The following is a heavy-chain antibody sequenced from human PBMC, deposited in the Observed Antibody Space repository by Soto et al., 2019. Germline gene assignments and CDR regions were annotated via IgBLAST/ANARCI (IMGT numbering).Heavy chain of an antibody. CDR3: ARGEDV. Sequence: GESLKISCKGSGDSVINYWIIWVRQMPGXGLXXMXXXXXRXXXTNNSPSFQAHVTMSADKSIHTAYLQWSSLKASDTAMYYCARGEDVWGQGTTVTVSS. V-gene: IGHV5-10-1*01. J-gene: IGHJ6*02. D-gene: IGHD3-16*01. CDR2: XXXRXXXT. CDR1: GDSVINYW.